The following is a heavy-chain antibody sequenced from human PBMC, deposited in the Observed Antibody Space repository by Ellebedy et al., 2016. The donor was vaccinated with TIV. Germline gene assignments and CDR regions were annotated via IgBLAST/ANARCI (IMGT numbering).Heavy chain of an antibody. J-gene: IGHJ4*02. CDR1: GFTFSSYS. CDR3: AREEWELLLAY. CDR2: ISSSSSYI. Sequence: GESLKISCAASGFTFSSYSMNWVRQAPGKGLEWVSSISSSSSYIYYADSVKGRFTISRDNAKNSLYLQMNSLRAEDTAVYYCAREEWELLLAYWGQGTLVTVSS. D-gene: IGHD1-26*01. V-gene: IGHV3-21*01.